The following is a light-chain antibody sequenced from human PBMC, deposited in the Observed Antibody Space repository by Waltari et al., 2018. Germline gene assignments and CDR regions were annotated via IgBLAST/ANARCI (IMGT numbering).Light chain of an antibody. CDR3: AAWDDSLNGWV. CDR2: SNN. V-gene: IGLV1-44*01. J-gene: IGLJ3*02. CDR1: SSNIGSNT. Sequence: QSVLTQPPSASGPPGQRVTISCSGNSSNIGSNTVNWYQQLPGTAPKLLIYSNNQRPSGVPDRFSGSKSGTSASLAISGLQSEDEADYYCAAWDDSLNGWVFGGGTKLTVL.